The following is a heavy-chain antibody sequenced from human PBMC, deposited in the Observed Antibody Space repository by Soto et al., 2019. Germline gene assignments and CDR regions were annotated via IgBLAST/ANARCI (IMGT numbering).Heavy chain of an antibody. D-gene: IGHD2-15*01. CDR3: ARCSGGSCYSEKYYYYGMDV. V-gene: IGHV1-69*01. CDR2: IIPIFGTA. J-gene: IGHJ6*02. Sequence: QVQLVQSGAEVKKPGSSVKVSCKASGGTFSSYAISWVRQAPGQGLEWMGGIIPIFGTANYAQKFKGRVTITADESTSTAYMELSSLRSEDTAVYYCARCSGGSCYSEKYYYYGMDVWGQGTTVTVSS. CDR1: GGTFSSYA.